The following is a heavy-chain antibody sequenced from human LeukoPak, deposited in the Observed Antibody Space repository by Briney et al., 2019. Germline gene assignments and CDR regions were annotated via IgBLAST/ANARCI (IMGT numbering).Heavy chain of an antibody. V-gene: IGHV3-69-1*01. CDR2: ISSGSTM. CDR3: ARHSSSWTDFDY. J-gene: IGHJ4*02. D-gene: IGHD6-13*01. Sequence: KPGRSLRLSCAASGFTFSDYYMTWIRQAPGKGLEWVSYISSGSTMYYADSVKGRFTISKDNSKNSLYLQMNSLRAEDTAVYYCARHSSSWTDFDYWGQGTLVTVSS. CDR1: GFTFSDYY.